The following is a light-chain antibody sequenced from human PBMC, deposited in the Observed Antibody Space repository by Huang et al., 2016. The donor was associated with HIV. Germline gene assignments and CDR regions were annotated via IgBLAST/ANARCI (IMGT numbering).Light chain of an antibody. V-gene: IGKV2-30*02. CDR3: MQGTHWPST. Sequence: DVVMTQSPLSLPVTLGQPASISCRSSQSLVHSDGNTYLNWFQQRPGQSPRRLIYKVSNRYSGVRDRFSGSGSGTDFTLKISRVEAEDVGVYYCMQGTHWPSTFGQGTRLEIK. CDR1: QSLVHSDGNTY. CDR2: KVS. J-gene: IGKJ5*01.